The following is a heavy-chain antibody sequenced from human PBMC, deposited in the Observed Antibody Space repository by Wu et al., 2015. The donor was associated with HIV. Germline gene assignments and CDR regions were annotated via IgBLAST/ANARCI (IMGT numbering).Heavy chain of an antibody. CDR2: ISAYNGNT. D-gene: IGHD2-8*01. Sequence: QVQLVQSGAEVKKPGASVKVSCKASGYTFTSYGISWVRQAPGQGLEWMGWISAYNGNTNYAQKLQGRVTMTTDTSTSTAYMELRSQTSDDTAVYYCARDPRDVLMVYAPYYYYYYMDVWGKGTTVTVSS. V-gene: IGHV1-18*01. CDR3: ARDPRDVLMVYAPYYYYYYMDV. CDR1: GYTFTSYG. J-gene: IGHJ6*03.